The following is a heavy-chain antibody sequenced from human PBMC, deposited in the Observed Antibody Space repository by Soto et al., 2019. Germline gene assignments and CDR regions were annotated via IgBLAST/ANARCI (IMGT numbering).Heavy chain of an antibody. J-gene: IGHJ3*02. V-gene: IGHV5-51*01. CDR2: IYPGDSDT. Sequence: GESLKISRKGSGNSFTSYWIGWVRQMPGKGLEWMGLIYPGDSDTRYSPSFQGQVTISADKSITTAYLQWSSLKASDTAIYYCARLYSGSYAHAFDIWGQGTTVTVSS. CDR3: ARLYSGSYAHAFDI. CDR1: GNSFTSYW. D-gene: IGHD1-26*01.